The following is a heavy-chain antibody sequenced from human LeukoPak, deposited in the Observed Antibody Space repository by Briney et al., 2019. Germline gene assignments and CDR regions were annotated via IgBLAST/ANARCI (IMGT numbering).Heavy chain of an antibody. CDR2: INHSGST. CDR3: ARVGLGRWFDP. CDR1: GGSFSGYY. Sequence: PSETLSLTCAVYGGSFSGYYWSWIRQPPGKGLEWIGEINHSGSTNYSPSLKSRVTISVDTSKNQFSLKLSSVTAADTAVYYCARVGLGRWFDPWGQGTLVTVSS. J-gene: IGHJ5*02. V-gene: IGHV4-34*01.